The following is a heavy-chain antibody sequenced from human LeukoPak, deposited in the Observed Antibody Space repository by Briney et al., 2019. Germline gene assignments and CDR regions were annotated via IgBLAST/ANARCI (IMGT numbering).Heavy chain of an antibody. CDR3: ARDGFSSGYPYDAFDI. Sequence: GGSLRLSCAASGFSVSSNYMSWVRQAPGKGLEWVSVIYSGGSTYYADSVKGRFTISRDNSKNTLYLQMNSLRAEDTAVYYCARDGFSSGYPYDAFDIWGQGTMVTVSS. V-gene: IGHV3-53*01. CDR2: IYSGGST. D-gene: IGHD3-22*01. CDR1: GFSVSSNY. J-gene: IGHJ3*02.